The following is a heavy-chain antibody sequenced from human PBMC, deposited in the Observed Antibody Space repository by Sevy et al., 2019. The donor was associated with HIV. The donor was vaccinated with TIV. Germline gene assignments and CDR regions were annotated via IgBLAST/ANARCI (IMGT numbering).Heavy chain of an antibody. D-gene: IGHD2-2*02. Sequence: SETLSLTCTVSGGSVSSGSYYWSWIRQPPGKGLEWIGYIYYSGSTNYNPSLKSRVTISVDTSKNQFSLKLSSVTAADTAVYYCARDRGYCSSTSCYTFWFDPWGQGTLVTVSS. V-gene: IGHV4-61*01. CDR3: ARDRGYCSSTSCYTFWFDP. J-gene: IGHJ5*02. CDR1: GGSVSSGSYY. CDR2: IYYSGST.